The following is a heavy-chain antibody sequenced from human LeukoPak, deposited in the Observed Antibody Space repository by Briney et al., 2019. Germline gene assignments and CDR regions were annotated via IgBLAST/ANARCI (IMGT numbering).Heavy chain of an antibody. CDR3: ARRGIAAAGTGPFFDY. Sequence: GGSLRLSGAASGLTFSIHWMNWVRQAPGKGLECVANINQDGSDKYYVDSVKGRFTISRDNSKNTLYLQMNSLRAGDTAVYYCARRGIAAAGTGPFFDYWGQGTLVTVSS. CDR1: GLTFSIHW. D-gene: IGHD6-13*01. J-gene: IGHJ4*02. V-gene: IGHV3-7*01. CDR2: INQDGSDK.